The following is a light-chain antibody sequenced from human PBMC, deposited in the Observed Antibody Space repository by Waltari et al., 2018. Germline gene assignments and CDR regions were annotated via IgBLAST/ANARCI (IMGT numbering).Light chain of an antibody. CDR3: QSFDTNLSVI. J-gene: IGLJ2*01. Sequence: QSVLTQPPSVSGATEQGVTISCTGGGSNLGAGYDVHGYQQFPGTAPKLLIFTNTNRPSGVPDRFSGSRSGASASLAITGLQAEDEGYYYCQSFDTNLSVIFGGGTKLTVL. V-gene: IGLV1-40*01. CDR1: GSNLGAGYD. CDR2: TNT.